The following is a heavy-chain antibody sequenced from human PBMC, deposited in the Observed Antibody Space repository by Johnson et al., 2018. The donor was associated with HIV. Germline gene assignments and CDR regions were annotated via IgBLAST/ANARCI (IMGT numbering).Heavy chain of an antibody. CDR3: ARECSGGSCYPLDHDAFDI. CDR1: GFTVSSNY. D-gene: IGHD2-15*01. Sequence: VQLVESGGGLVQPGGSLRLSCAASGFTVSSNYMSWVRQAPGKGLEWVSVLNTGGGTYYADSVKGRFTMSRDNSKNTLYLQMNSLRAEDTAVYYCARECSGGSCYPLDHDAFDIWGQGTMVTVSS. V-gene: IGHV3-66*02. CDR2: LNTGGGT. J-gene: IGHJ3*02.